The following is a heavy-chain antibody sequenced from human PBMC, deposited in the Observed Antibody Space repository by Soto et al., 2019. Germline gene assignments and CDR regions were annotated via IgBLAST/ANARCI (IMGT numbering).Heavy chain of an antibody. J-gene: IGHJ4*02. D-gene: IGHD3-16*01. V-gene: IGHV3-33*05. CDR3: ARWATTGGLDV. CDR2: TSYDGSNN. CDR1: GFTFRSYV. Sequence: QVHLVEAGGGVVQPGTSLSLSCVGSGFTFRSYVIHCVRQAPGKGLEWVALTSYDGSNNFYGDSVKGRFTISRHNSRNTVELQMDSLRFEDTALYYCARWATTGGLDVWGQGTLVSVSS.